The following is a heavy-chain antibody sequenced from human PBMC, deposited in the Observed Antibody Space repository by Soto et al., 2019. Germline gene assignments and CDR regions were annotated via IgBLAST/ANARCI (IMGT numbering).Heavy chain of an antibody. Sequence: GGTLRLSYSASGFTFSSYAMSWVRQAPGKGLEWVSAISGSGGSTYYADSVKGRFTISRDNSKNTLYLQMNSLRAEDTAVYYCAKDRISVGAFGRMDGWGQGTTVTVSS. J-gene: IGHJ6*02. CDR2: ISGSGGST. V-gene: IGHV3-23*01. CDR3: AKDRISVGAFGRMDG. D-gene: IGHD1-26*01. CDR1: GFTFSSYA.